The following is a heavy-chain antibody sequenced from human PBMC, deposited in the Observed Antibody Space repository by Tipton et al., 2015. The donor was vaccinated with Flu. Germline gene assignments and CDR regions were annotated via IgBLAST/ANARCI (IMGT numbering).Heavy chain of an antibody. CDR3: ARGSPEVATMFGAFDI. CDR2: IYSGGST. Sequence: QLVQSGGGVVQPGRSLRLSCAASGFTFSSHAMHWVRQAPGKGLEWVSVIYSGGSTYYADSVKGRFTISRDNSKNTLYRQMNSLRAEDTAVYYWARGSPEVATMFGAFDIWGQGTMVTVSS. V-gene: IGHV3-53*01. CDR1: GFTFSSHA. J-gene: IGHJ3*02. D-gene: IGHD5-24*01.